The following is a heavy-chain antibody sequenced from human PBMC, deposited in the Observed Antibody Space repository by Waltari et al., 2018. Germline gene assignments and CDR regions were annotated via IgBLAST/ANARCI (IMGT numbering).Heavy chain of an antibody. J-gene: IGHJ4*02. CDR2: ISGRGTNT. CDR1: GFTFSSFA. V-gene: IGHV3-23*01. D-gene: IGHD3-3*01. Sequence: EVHLLESGGGLVQPGGSLRLSCAASGFTFSSFAMNWVRQAPGKGLGWVSAISGRGTNTWSADSVKGRFSISRDNSKTTLYLQMNSLRAEDTAVYYCAKAPQVVNYGSWSDYYPGFGYWGQGTLVTVSS. CDR3: AKAPQVVNYGSWSDYYPGFGY.